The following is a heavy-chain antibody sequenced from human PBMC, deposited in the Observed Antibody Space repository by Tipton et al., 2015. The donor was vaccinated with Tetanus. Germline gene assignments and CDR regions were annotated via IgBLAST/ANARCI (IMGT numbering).Heavy chain of an antibody. CDR3: AGAIVRWFDP. CDR1: GGSFSDNF. V-gene: IGHV4-34*01. D-gene: IGHD2/OR15-2a*01. CDR2: INYAGST. J-gene: IGHJ5*02. Sequence: LRLSCAVHGGSFSDNFWSWIRQSPGKGLEWIGEINYAGSTNYNPSLKSRVTISVDTSKKEVSLKLNSVTAADTAVYYCAGAIVRWFDPWGQGTLVTVSS.